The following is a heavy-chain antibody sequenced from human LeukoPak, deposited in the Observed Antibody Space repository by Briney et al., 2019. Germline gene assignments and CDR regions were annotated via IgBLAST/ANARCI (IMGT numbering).Heavy chain of an antibody. CDR3: ARGTAPHFDY. CDR1: GGSISISNW. D-gene: IGHD1-1*01. V-gene: IGHV4-4*02. CDR2: LYHSGST. Sequence: SGTLSLTCAVSGGSISISNWWSWVRQSPGKGLEWIGELYHSGSTNYNPSLKSRDTLSVDKSKNQFALKLSSVTAGDRAVYYCARGTAPHFDYWGRGTLVTVFS. J-gene: IGHJ4*02.